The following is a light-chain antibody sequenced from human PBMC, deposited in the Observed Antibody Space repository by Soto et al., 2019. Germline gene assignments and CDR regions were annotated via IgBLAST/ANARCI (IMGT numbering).Light chain of an antibody. CDR1: QSVSSY. J-gene: IGKJ4*01. V-gene: IGKV3-15*01. CDR3: QQSNNWPPLT. Sequence: EIVMTQSPATLSVSPGERATLSCRASQSVSSYLAWYQQKPGQPPRLLIYGVSTRATGVPARFSGSGSETDFSLTISSLQIEDFALYYCQQSNNWPPLTFGGGTKVDIK. CDR2: GVS.